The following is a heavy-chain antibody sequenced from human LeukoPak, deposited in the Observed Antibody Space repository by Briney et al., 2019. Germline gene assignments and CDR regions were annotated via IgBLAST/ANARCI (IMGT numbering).Heavy chain of an antibody. CDR3: ARGSGDYRFGRDWFDP. Sequence: PSETLSLTCTVSGGSISSYYWSWIRQPPGKGLEWIGYIYYSGSTNYNPSLKSRVTISVDTSKNQFSLKLSSVTAADTAVYYCARGSGDYRFGRDWFDPWGQGTLVTVSS. V-gene: IGHV4-59*01. D-gene: IGHD4-17*01. CDR1: GGSISSYY. J-gene: IGHJ5*02. CDR2: IYYSGST.